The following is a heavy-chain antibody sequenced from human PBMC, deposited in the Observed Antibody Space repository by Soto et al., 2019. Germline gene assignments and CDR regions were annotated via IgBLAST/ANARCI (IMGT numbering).Heavy chain of an antibody. CDR2: INHSGST. V-gene: IGHV4-34*01. CDR3: ARPAAAAGINWFDP. CDR1: CGSFIGYY. D-gene: IGHD6-13*01. Sequence: SETLSLTCAVYCGSFIGYYWSWIRQPPGKGLEWIGEINHSGSTNYNPSLKSRVTISVDTSKNQFSLKLSSVTAADTAVYYCARPAAAAGINWFDPWGQGTLVTVS. J-gene: IGHJ5*02.